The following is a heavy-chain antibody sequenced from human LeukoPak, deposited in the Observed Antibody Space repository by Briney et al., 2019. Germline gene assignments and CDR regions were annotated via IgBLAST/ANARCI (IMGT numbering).Heavy chain of an antibody. CDR1: GGSISSYY. CDR3: ARHEQGMVGAISNPFDY. V-gene: IGHV4-59*08. Sequence: SETLSLTCTVSGGSISSYYWSWIRQPPGKGLEWIGYIYYSGSTNYNPSLKSRVTISVDTSKNQFSLKLSSVTVADTAVYYCARHEQGMVGAISNPFDYWGQGTLVTVSS. J-gene: IGHJ4*02. CDR2: IYYSGST. D-gene: IGHD1-26*01.